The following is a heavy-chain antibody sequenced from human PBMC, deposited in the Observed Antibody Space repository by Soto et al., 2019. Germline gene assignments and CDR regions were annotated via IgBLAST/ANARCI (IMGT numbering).Heavy chain of an antibody. CDR1: GFTFSSYE. CDR3: ARLNKQWLVTDY. D-gene: IGHD6-19*01. CDR2: ISSSGSTI. J-gene: IGHJ4*02. Sequence: EVQLVESGGGLVQPGGFLRLSCAASGFTFSSYEMNWVRQAPGKGLEWVSYISSSGSTIYYADSVKGRFTISRDNAKNSLYLQMNSLRAEDTAVYYCARLNKQWLVTDYWGQGTLVTVSS. V-gene: IGHV3-48*03.